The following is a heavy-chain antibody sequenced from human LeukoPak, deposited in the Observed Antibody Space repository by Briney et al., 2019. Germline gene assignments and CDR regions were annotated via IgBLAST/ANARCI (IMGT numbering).Heavy chain of an antibody. V-gene: IGHV3-48*01. CDR1: GFTFSSYG. CDR2: ITSSSSPI. D-gene: IGHD1-26*01. CDR3: ARLLVGATYFDY. J-gene: IGHJ4*02. Sequence: GGSLTLSCAVSGFTFSSYGMNWVRQAQGKGLGWVSYITSSSSPIYYADSVKGRFTISRDNAKNSLYLQMNSLRAEDTAVYYCARLLVGATYFDYWGQGTLVTVSS.